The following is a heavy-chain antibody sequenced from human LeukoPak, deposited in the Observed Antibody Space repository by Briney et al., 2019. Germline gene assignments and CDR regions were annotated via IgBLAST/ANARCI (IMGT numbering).Heavy chain of an antibody. CDR1: GFSFSNYG. J-gene: IGHJ6*03. Sequence: GRSLRLSCAVSGFSFSNYGMHWVRQAPGKGLEWVALIWYDGSNKYYADSVKGRFPISRDNSKNTLYLQMNTLRAEDTAVYYCAKARGAATYYYYYMDVWGKGTTVTVYS. V-gene: IGHV3-33*06. CDR3: AKARGAATYYYYYMDV. D-gene: IGHD1-26*01. CDR2: IWYDGSNK.